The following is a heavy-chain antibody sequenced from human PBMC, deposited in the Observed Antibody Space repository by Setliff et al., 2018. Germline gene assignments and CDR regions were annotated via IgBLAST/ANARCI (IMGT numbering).Heavy chain of an antibody. V-gene: IGHV3-23*01. CDR1: GFTFSNFA. D-gene: IGHD6-13*01. Sequence: PGGSLRLSCAASGFTFSNFAMTWVRQAPGKGLEWVSGISGSGDKTYYADSVKGRFTISRDNSKNTLYLQMNSLRAEDTAVYYCARDPRIAAAGGFDPWGQGTLVTVSS. J-gene: IGHJ5*02. CDR2: ISGSGDKT. CDR3: ARDPRIAAAGGFDP.